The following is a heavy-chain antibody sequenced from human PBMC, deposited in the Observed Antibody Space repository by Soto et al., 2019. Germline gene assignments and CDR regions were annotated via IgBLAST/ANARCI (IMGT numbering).Heavy chain of an antibody. V-gene: IGHV3-33*01. D-gene: IGHD3-9*01. CDR1: GFTFSSYG. Sequence: QVQLVESGGGVVQPGRSLRLSCAASGFTFSSYGMHWVRQAPGKGLEWVAVIWYDGSNKYYADSVKGRFTISRDNSKNTLYLQMNSLRAEDTAVYYCARDNTELRHFDWLPDYWGQGTLVTVST. J-gene: IGHJ4*02. CDR3: ARDNTELRHFDWLPDY. CDR2: IWYDGSNK.